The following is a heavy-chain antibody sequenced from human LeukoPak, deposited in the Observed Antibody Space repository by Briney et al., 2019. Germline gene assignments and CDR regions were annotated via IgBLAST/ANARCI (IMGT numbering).Heavy chain of an antibody. J-gene: IGHJ6*02. CDR3: ARHRYNYYGLDG. CDR2: VYDSGTT. V-gene: IGHV4-39*01. Sequence: SETLSLTCTVWGASISSRSYYWRWIREPRGKGVEWIGSVYDSGTTNYLAPLKSRVTMSVDTSSNHLSLRLTSVTAADTALYYCARHRYNYYGLDGGGQRTTITVS. CDR1: GASISSRSYY.